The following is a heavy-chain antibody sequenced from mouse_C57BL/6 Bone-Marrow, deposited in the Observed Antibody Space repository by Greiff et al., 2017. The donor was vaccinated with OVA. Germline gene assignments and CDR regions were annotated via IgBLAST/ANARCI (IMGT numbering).Heavy chain of an antibody. CDR3: TRGGYEGYFDV. CDR1: GFTFSSYA. D-gene: IGHD2-3*01. Sequence: EVNLVESGEGLVKPGGSLTLSCAASGFTFSSYAMSWVRQTPEKRLEWVAYISSGGDYIYYAATVKGRFTISRDNARNTLYLQMSSLKSEDTAMYYCTRGGYEGYFDVWGTGTTVTVSS. J-gene: IGHJ1*03. V-gene: IGHV5-9-1*02. CDR2: ISSGGDYI.